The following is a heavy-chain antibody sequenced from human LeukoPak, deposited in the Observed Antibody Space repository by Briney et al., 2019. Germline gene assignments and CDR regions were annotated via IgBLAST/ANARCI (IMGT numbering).Heavy chain of an antibody. CDR3: AKVQFDGSGWYSTPNYYGMDV. D-gene: IGHD6-19*01. CDR2: ISYDGSNK. CDR1: GLTFSSYG. V-gene: IGHV3-30*18. J-gene: IGHJ6*02. Sequence: GGSLRLSCAASGLTFSSYGMHWVRQAPGKGLEWVAVISYDGSNKYYADSVKGRFTISRDNSKNTLYLQMNSLRAEDTAVYYCAKVQFDGSGWYSTPNYYGMDVWGQGTTVTVSS.